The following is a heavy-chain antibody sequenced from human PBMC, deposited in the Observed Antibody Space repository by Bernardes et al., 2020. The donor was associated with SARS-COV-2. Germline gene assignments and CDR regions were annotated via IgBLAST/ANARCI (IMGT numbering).Heavy chain of an antibody. CDR1: GFTFSSYW. V-gene: IGHV3-74*01. Sequence: GSLRLSCAASGFTFSSYWMHWVRQAPGKGLVWVSRINSDGSSTSYADSVKGRFTISRDNAKNTLYLQMNSLRAEDTAVYYCARGRYYYESSGYLQGYGLDVWGQGTTVTVSS. CDR3: ARGRYYYESSGYLQGYGLDV. J-gene: IGHJ6*02. CDR2: INSDGSST. D-gene: IGHD3-22*01.